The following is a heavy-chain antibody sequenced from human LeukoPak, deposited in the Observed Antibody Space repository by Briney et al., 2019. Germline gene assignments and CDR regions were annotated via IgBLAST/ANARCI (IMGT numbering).Heavy chain of an antibody. CDR2: IMQDGSEK. CDR3: ARDQRYCSSSSCPWEPFDY. CDR1: GFTFSSYW. V-gene: IGHV3-7*05. J-gene: IGHJ4*02. D-gene: IGHD2-2*01. Sequence: GGSLGLSWAASGFTFSSYWVNWGRQAPGEGLEWMANIMQDGSEKYYVDSVNGRFTIARDTTKNSLYLQMNSLRAEDTAVYYCARDQRYCSSSSCPWEPFDYWGQGTLVTVSS.